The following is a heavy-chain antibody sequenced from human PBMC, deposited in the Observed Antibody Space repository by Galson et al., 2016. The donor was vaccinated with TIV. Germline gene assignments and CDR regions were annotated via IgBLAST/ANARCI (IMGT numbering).Heavy chain of an antibody. CDR2: FDPEQHKK. V-gene: IGHV1-24*01. J-gene: IGHJ4*02. CDR1: GDSLSDLS. D-gene: IGHD6-25*01. Sequence: SVKVSCKVSGDSLSDLSMHWVRQAPGKGLEWMGGFDPEQHKKIYAQKLQGRVTLTEDTSTDTAFLELSSLSFEDTAVYYCAKDRGYFEGFDHWGPGTLVTVSS. CDR3: AKDRGYFEGFDH.